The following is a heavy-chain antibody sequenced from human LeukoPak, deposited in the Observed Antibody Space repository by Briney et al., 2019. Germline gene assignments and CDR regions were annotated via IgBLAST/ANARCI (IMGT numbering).Heavy chain of an antibody. CDR1: GFTFSSYG. CDR3: ACAVY. CDR2: ISYDGSNK. Sequence: GRSLRLSCAASGFTFSSYGMHWVRQAPGKGLEWVAVISYDGSNKYYADSVKGRFTISRDNSKNTLYLQMNSLRAEDTAVYYCACAVYWGQGTLVAVSS. V-gene: IGHV3-30*03. J-gene: IGHJ4*02.